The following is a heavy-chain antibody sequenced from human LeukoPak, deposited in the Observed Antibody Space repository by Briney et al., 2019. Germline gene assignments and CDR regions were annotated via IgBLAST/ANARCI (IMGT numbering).Heavy chain of an antibody. CDR1: GFTFSSYG. J-gene: IGHJ4*02. Sequence: GGSLRLSCAASGFTFSSYGMSWVRQAPGKGLEWVSAISGSGGSTYYADSVKGRFTISRDNAKNSLYLQMNSLRAEDTAVYYCASPYSSRWYELCYWGQGTLVTVSS. D-gene: IGHD6-13*01. V-gene: IGHV3-23*01. CDR2: ISGSGGST. CDR3: ASPYSSRWYELCY.